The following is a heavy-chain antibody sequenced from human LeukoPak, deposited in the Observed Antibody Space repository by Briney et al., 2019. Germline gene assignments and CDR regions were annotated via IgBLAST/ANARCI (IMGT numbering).Heavy chain of an antibody. CDR1: GCSISSSSYY. D-gene: IGHD6-13*01. V-gene: IGHV4-39*07. CDR3: AREIWYSSSWGTEDY. Sequence: SETLSFTCTGSGCSISSSSYYWGWIRQPPGKRLEWIGSIYYSGSTYYNPSLKSRVTISVDTSKNQFSLKLSSVTAADTAVYYCAREIWYSSSWGTEDYWGQGTLVTVSS. CDR2: IYYSGST. J-gene: IGHJ4*02.